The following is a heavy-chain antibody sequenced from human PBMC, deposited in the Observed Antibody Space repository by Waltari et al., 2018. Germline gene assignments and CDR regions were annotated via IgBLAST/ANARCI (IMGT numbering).Heavy chain of an antibody. V-gene: IGHV4-34*01. D-gene: IGHD4-17*01. CDR3: ARSRTTDRGYYYYYHYMDV. J-gene: IGHJ6*03. Sequence: QVQLQQWGAGLLTPSETLSLTCAVYGGSFSGYYWSWIRTPPGKGLECIGEINHSGSTNYNPSLKSRVTISVDTSKNQFSLKLSSVTAADTAVYYCARSRTTDRGYYYYYHYMDVWGKGTTVTVSS. CDR1: GGSFSGYY. CDR2: INHSGST.